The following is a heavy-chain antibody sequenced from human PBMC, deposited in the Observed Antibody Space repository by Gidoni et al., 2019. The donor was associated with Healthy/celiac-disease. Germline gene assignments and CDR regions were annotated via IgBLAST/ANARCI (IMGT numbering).Heavy chain of an antibody. V-gene: IGHV3-43D*04. CDR3: AKAYCSGGSCYHGMDV. CDR2: ISWDGGST. J-gene: IGHJ6*02. CDR1: GFTFDDYA. Sequence: EVQLVESGGVVVQPAGSLRLSCAASGFTFDDYAMHWVRQAPGKGLEWFSLISWDGGSTYYSDSVKGRFTISRDNSKNSLYLQMNSLRAEDTALYYCAKAYCSGGSCYHGMDVWGQGTTVTVSS. D-gene: IGHD2-15*01.